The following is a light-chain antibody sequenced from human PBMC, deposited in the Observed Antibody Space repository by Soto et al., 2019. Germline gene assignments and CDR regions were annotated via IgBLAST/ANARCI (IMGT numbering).Light chain of an antibody. J-gene: IGLJ2*01. CDR1: SSDVGGYNY. CDR2: DVS. CDR3: CSYAGSVL. V-gene: IGLV2-11*01. Sequence: QSALTQPRSVSGSPGQSVTISCTGTSSDVGGYNYVSWYQHHPGKAPKLMIFDVSKRPSEVPDRFSGSQSGNTASLTISGLQAEDEADYFCCSYAGSVLFGGGTKVTVL.